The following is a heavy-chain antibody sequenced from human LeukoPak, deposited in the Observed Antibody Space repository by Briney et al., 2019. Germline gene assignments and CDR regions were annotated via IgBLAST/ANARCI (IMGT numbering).Heavy chain of an antibody. CDR3: ARLVVDHDPHSFDI. J-gene: IGHJ3*02. V-gene: IGHV4-31*03. Sequence: SETLSLTCTVSDGSISSGGYYWSWIRQHPGKGLEWIGYIYYSGSTYYNPSLKSRVTISVDTSKNEFSLKLSSVTAADPAVYYCARLVVDHDPHSFDIWGQGTMVTVSS. CDR1: DGSISSGGYY. D-gene: IGHD2-2*01. CDR2: IYYSGST.